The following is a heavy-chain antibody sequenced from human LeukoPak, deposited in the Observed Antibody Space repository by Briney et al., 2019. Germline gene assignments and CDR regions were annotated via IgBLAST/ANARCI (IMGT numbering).Heavy chain of an antibody. V-gene: IGHV3-23*01. CDR3: AKRGVVIRVILVGFHKEAYYFDS. CDR1: GITLSNYG. Sequence: GGSLRLSCAVSGITLSNYGMSWVRPAPGKGLEWVAGVSDSGGRTNYADSVKGRFTISRDNPKNTLYLQMNSLRAEDTAVYFCAKRGVVIRVILVGFHKEAYYFDSWGQGALVTVSS. D-gene: IGHD3-22*01. J-gene: IGHJ4*02. CDR2: VSDSGGRT.